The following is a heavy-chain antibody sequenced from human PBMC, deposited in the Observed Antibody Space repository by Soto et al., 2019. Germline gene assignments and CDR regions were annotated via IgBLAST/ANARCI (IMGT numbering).Heavy chain of an antibody. V-gene: IGHV4-59*04. Sequence: SETLSLTCSVSGGSTSSYYWSWIRQPPGKGLEWIGYIFYSGSTYYNPSLKSRVTISGDTSKNQLSLKLSSVTAADTSVYYCASGASTFGGDWFDPWGQGTLVTVSS. CDR2: IFYSGST. J-gene: IGHJ5*02. D-gene: IGHD2-2*01. CDR1: GGSTSSYY. CDR3: ASGASTFGGDWFDP.